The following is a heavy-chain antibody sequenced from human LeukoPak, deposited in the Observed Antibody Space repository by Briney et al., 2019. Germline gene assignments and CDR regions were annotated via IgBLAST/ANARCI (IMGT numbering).Heavy chain of an antibody. D-gene: IGHD3-22*01. CDR2: IYTSGST. CDR3: ARSGYDSSGYYSDY. J-gene: IGHJ4*02. CDR1: GGSISSGSYY. Sequence: SQTLSLTCTVSGGSISSGSYYWSWIRQPAGKGLEWIGCIYTSGSTNYNPSLKSRVTISVDTSKNQFSLKLSSVTVADTAVYYCARSGYDSSGYYSDYWGQGTLVTVSS. V-gene: IGHV4-61*02.